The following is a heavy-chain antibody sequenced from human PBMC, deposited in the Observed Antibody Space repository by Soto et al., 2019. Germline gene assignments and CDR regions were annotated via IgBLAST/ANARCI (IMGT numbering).Heavy chain of an antibody. D-gene: IGHD1-20*01. J-gene: IGHJ4*02. CDR2: VFYTGFT. V-gene: IGHV4-39*01. CDR1: GGSISGSYYY. CDR3: ATSQKGYNWNYFDR. Sequence: PSETRSLTCAVAGGSISGSYYYWAWLRESPGKGPEWIGGVFYTGFTSYNPSLESRVSVSVDTSKNQFSLKVSGVSAADTAVYYCATSQKGYNWNYFDRWGQGALVTVS.